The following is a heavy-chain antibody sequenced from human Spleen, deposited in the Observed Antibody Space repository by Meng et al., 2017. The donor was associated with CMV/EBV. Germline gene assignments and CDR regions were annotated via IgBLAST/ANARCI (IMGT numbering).Heavy chain of an antibody. Sequence: VQPQESGPGLVKPSETLSLTCTVSGGSISSYYWRWIRRPAGKGLEWIGRIYTSGSTNYNPSLKSRVTMSVDTSKNQFSLKLSSVTAADTAVYYCARDQAYYDSSGYYWFDPWGQGTLVTVSS. D-gene: IGHD3-22*01. CDR2: IYTSGST. CDR3: ARDQAYYDSSGYYWFDP. J-gene: IGHJ5*02. V-gene: IGHV4-4*07. CDR1: GGSISSYY.